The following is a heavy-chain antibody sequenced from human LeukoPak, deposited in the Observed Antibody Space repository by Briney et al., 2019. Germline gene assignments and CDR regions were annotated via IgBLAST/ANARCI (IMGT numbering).Heavy chain of an antibody. V-gene: IGHV4-59*08. D-gene: IGHD3-3*01. CDR3: ARISYDFLWYFDY. CDR1: GGSISSYY. J-gene: IGHJ4*02. CDR2: IYYSGST. Sequence: PSETLSLTCTVSGGSISSYYWSWRRQPPGKGLEWIGYIYYSGSTNYNPSLKSRVTISVDTSKNQFSLKLSSVTAADTAVYYCARISYDFLWYFDYWGQGTLVTVSS.